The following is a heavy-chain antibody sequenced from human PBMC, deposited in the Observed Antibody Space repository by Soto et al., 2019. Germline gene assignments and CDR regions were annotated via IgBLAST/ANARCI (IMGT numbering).Heavy chain of an antibody. D-gene: IGHD3-10*01. Sequence: GGSLRLSCAASGFAFSDYYMSWIRQAPGKGLEWISYISSGGVTMYYADSVKGRFTLSRDNAENSLYLQMNSLRAEDTAVYYCARYLFAPYADLAVWFGELSSGWFDPWGQGTLVTVSS. J-gene: IGHJ5*02. CDR1: GFAFSDYY. V-gene: IGHV3-11*01. CDR2: ISSGGVTM. CDR3: ARYLFAPYADLAVWFGELSSGWFDP.